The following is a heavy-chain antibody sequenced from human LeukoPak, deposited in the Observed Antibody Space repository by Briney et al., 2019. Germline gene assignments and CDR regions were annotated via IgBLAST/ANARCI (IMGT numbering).Heavy chain of an antibody. V-gene: IGHV3-7*03. CDR2: IKQDESEK. CDR3: ARLVGDVTTWDC. J-gene: IGHJ4*02. D-gene: IGHD1-26*01. CDR1: GFTFSNVR. Sequence: PGESLRLSCAASGFTFSNVRMSWVRQGPGQGLEWVASIKQDESEKYYVDSVKGRFTTSRDNAKSSLYLQMNALRGEDTAVYYCARLVGDVTTWDCWGQGTLATVSS.